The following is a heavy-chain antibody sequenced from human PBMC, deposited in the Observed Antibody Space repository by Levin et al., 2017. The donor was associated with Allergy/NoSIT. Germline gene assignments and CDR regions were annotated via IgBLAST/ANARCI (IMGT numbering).Heavy chain of an antibody. V-gene: IGHV3-72*01. CDR1: GFTFSDHY. CDR2: TKNKANSYTA. CDR3: AREGDNSGPDFDY. J-gene: IGHJ4*02. Sequence: GGSLRLSCVASGFTFSDHYMNWVRQAPGKELEWVGRTKNKANSYTAEYAASVRGRFTISRDVSKNSLYLQMNSLKTEDTAFYYCAREGDNSGPDFDYWGRGTLVTVSS. D-gene: IGHD3-22*01.